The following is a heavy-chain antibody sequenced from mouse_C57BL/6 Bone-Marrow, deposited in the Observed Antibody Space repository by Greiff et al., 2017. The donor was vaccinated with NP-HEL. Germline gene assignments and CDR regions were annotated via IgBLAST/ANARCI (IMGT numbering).Heavy chain of an antibody. J-gene: IGHJ4*01. V-gene: IGHV1-63*01. D-gene: IGHD2-4*01. CDR2: IYPGGGYT. Sequence: VKLMESGAELVRPGTSVKMSCKASGYTFTNYWIGWAKQRPGHGLEWIGDIYPGGGYTNYNEKFNGKATLTADKSSSTAYMQFSSLTSEDSAIYYCAREDYVYAMDYWGQGTSVTVSS. CDR3: AREDYVYAMDY. CDR1: GYTFTNYW.